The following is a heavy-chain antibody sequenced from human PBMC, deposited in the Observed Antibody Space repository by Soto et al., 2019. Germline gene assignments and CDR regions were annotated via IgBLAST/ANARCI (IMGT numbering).Heavy chain of an antibody. V-gene: IGHV1-69*12. CDR2: IIPIFGTA. CDR1: GGTFSSYA. J-gene: IGHJ6*02. D-gene: IGHD3-3*01. CDR3: ARGDGVVTIYYYYGMDV. Sequence: QVQLVQSGAEVKKPGSSVKVSCKASGGTFSSYAISWVRQAPGQGLEWMGGIIPIFGTANYAQKFQGRVTITADESTSTAYMELSSLRSEDTAVYYCARGDGVVTIYYYYGMDVWGQGTTVTVSS.